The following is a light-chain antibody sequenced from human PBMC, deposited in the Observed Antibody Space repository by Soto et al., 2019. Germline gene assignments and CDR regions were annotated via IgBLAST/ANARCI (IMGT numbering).Light chain of an antibody. CDR3: QQYNNWPPIT. J-gene: IGKJ5*01. CDR1: RRFGAN. CDR2: GAS. Sequence: EIVMTQSQPPLPLFRGKGATSSSGASRRFGANLAGYQKKPGQAPRLLIYGASPRATGIPARFSGSGSGTEFTLTISSLQSEDFAVYYCQQYNNWPPITFGQGTRLEIK. V-gene: IGKV3-15*01.